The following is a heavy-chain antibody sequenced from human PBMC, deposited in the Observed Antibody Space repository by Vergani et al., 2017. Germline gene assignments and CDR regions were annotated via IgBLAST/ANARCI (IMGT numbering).Heavy chain of an antibody. CDR2: ISSSSSYI. V-gene: IGHV3-21*01. CDR1: GFTFSSYS. CDR3: ARDLGYSYGHNYMDV. D-gene: IGHD5-18*01. Sequence: EVQLVESGGGVVQPGGSLRLSCAASGFTFSSYSMNWVRQAPGKGLEWVSSISSSSSYIYYADSVKGRFTISRDNAKNSLYLQMNSLRAEDTAVYYCARDLGYSYGHNYMDVWGKGTTVTVSS. J-gene: IGHJ6*03.